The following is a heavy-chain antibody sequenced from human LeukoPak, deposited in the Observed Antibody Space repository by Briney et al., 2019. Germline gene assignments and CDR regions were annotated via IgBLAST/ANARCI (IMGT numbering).Heavy chain of an antibody. J-gene: IGHJ4*02. Sequence: PGGSLRLSCAASGFTFSSYSMYWVRQAPGKGLEWVSSISSSSSYIYYADSVKGRFTISRDNAKNSLYLQMNSLRAEDTAVYYCARDGYGGNRPYFDYWGQGTLVTVSS. CDR3: ARDGYGGNRPYFDY. D-gene: IGHD4-23*01. CDR2: ISSSSSYI. V-gene: IGHV3-21*01. CDR1: GFTFSSYS.